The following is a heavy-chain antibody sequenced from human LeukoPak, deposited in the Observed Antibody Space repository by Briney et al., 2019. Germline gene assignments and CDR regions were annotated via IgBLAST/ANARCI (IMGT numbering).Heavy chain of an antibody. D-gene: IGHD4-17*01. CDR3: AGVLIGDGDYDY. V-gene: IGHV3-11*01. Sequence: GGSLRLSCAAPGFTFSDSYMSWVREAPGRGVEWVSYISSSGSTIYYAASVKGRFTISRDNAKNSLYLQRNSLRAEDTAVYYCAGVLIGDGDYDYWGQGTLVTVSS. J-gene: IGHJ4*02. CDR2: ISSSGSTI. CDR1: GFTFSDSY.